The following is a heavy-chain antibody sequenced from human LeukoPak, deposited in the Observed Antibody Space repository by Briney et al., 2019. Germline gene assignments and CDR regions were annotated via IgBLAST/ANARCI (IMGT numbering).Heavy chain of an antibody. CDR3: AFGGIQLSVY. CDR2: ISSSSSYI. D-gene: IGHD5-18*01. V-gene: IGHV3-21*01. Sequence: PGRSLRLSCAASGFTFSSYSMNWVRQAPGKGLEWVSSISSSSSYIYYADSVKGRFTISRDNAKNSLYLQMNSLRAEDTAVYYYAFGGIQLSVYWGQGTLVTVSS. CDR1: GFTFSSYS. J-gene: IGHJ4*02.